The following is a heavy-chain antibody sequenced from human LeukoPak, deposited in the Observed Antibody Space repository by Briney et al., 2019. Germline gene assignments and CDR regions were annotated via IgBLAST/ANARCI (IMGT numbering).Heavy chain of an antibody. D-gene: IGHD3-16*01. CDR1: GGSISSYY. CDR2: IYYSGST. J-gene: IGHJ5*02. Sequence: SETLSLTCTVSGGSISSYYWSWIRQPPGKGLEWIGYIYYSGSTNYNPSLKSRVTISVDTSKNQFSLKLSSVTAADTAVYYCAGASALPGFGWFDPWGQGTLVTVSS. V-gene: IGHV4-59*01. CDR3: AGASALPGFGWFDP.